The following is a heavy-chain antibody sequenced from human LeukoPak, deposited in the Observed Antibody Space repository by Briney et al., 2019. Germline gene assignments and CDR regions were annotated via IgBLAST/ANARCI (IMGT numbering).Heavy chain of an antibody. D-gene: IGHD5-18*01. CDR3: ARPSGPGYSYGPFDY. Sequence: GESLKISCKGSGYSFTSYWIGWVRQMPGKGLEWMGIIYPGDSDTRYSPSFQGQVTISADKSISTAYLQWSSVKASDTAMYYCARPSGPGYSYGPFDYWGQGTLVTVSS. CDR1: GYSFTSYW. V-gene: IGHV5-51*01. J-gene: IGHJ4*02. CDR2: IYPGDSDT.